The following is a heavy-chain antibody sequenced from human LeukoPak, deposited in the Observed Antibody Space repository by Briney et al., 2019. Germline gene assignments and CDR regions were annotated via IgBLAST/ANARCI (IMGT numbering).Heavy chain of an antibody. CDR1: GFTFSSYS. CDR2: ISSSSSYI. J-gene: IGHJ4*02. V-gene: IGHV3-21*01. CDR3: ARVSMVRGVIITLHFDY. Sequence: SGGSLRPSCAASGFTFSSYSMNWVRQAPGKGLEWVSSISSSSSYIYYADSVKGRFTISRDNAKNSLYLQMNSLRAEDTAVYYCARVSMVRGVIITLHFDYWGQGTLVTVSS. D-gene: IGHD3-10*01.